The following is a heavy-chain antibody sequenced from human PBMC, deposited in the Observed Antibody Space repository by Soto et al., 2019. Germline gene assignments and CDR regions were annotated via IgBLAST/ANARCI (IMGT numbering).Heavy chain of an antibody. V-gene: IGHV1-8*01. CDR2: MKPNSGNT. CDR3: ARDRVGWLHV. J-gene: IGHJ6*02. Sequence: QVKLVQSGAEVKKPGASVKVSCKASGYTFTRYDINWVRQATVQGLEWLGWMKPNSGNTGYAQKFQGRVTMTRNTSLVTAYMELSSLSSGDTAVYYFARDRVGWLHVWGQGTKVTVSS. CDR1: GYTFTRYD. D-gene: IGHD6-19*01.